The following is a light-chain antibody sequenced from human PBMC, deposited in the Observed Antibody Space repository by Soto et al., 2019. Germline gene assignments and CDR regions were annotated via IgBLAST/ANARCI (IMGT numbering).Light chain of an antibody. Sequence: EIVLTQSPGTLSLSPGERATLSCRASQSVSSSYLAWYQQKPGQAPRLLIYDASSRATGIADRFSGSGSGTDFTLTISRLEPEDFAVYYCLHHGSSLWTFGQGTKVDIK. CDR1: QSVSSSY. CDR3: LHHGSSLWT. V-gene: IGKV3-20*01. CDR2: DAS. J-gene: IGKJ1*01.